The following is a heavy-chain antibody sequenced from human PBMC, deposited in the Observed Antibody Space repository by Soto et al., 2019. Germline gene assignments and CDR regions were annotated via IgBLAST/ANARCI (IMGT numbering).Heavy chain of an antibody. CDR1: GFTFSSFA. CDR3: AKGGGGDFRYYYGMDV. J-gene: IGHJ6*02. Sequence: LRLSCAASGFTFSSFAITWVRQAPGKGLEWVSAISGSGRSTYYAGSVKGRFTISRDNSKNTLYLQMNSLRAEDTAVYYCAKGGGGDFRYYYGMDVWGQGTTVTVSS. D-gene: IGHD3-16*01. CDR2: ISGSGRST. V-gene: IGHV3-23*01.